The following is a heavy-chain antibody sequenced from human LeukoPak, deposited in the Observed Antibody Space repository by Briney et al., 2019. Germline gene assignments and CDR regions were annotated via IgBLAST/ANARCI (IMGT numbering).Heavy chain of an antibody. V-gene: IGHV3-21*01. CDR1: GFTFSSYA. Sequence: GGSLRLSCAASGFTFSSYAMSWVRQAPGKVLEWVSSISSSSSYIYYADSVKARFTISRDHAKNSLYLQMNSLRAEDTAVYYCARASMAYFDYWGQGTLVTVSS. CDR3: ARASMAYFDY. CDR2: ISSSSSYI. D-gene: IGHD2/OR15-2a*01. J-gene: IGHJ4*02.